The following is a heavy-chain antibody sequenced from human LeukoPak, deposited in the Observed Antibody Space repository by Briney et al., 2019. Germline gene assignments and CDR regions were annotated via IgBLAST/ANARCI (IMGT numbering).Heavy chain of an antibody. D-gene: IGHD4-11*01. CDR3: ARERLLTGFDY. CDR2: IYHSGST. Sequence: PSETLSLTCAASGGSISSGGYSWSWIRQPPGKGLEWIGYIYHSGSTYYNPSLKSRVTISVDRSKNQFSLKLSSVTAADTAVYYCARERLLTGFDYWGQGTLVTVSS. CDR1: GGSISSGGYS. V-gene: IGHV4-30-2*01. J-gene: IGHJ4*02.